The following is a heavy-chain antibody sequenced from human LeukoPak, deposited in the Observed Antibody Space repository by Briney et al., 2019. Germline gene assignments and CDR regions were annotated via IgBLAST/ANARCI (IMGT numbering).Heavy chain of an antibody. CDR1: GDSITSAFH. Sequence: SETLSLTCAVSGDSITSAFHWGWVRQPPGKGLEWIGRISHSGTTYYAPSFKSRLTISLDPSKNQLSLKLSSVTAADTAVFFCARDHLACSGDTCFSAHWFDPWGHGTLVIVSS. D-gene: IGHD2-15*01. CDR3: ARDHLACSGDTCFSAHWFDP. CDR2: ISHSGTT. V-gene: IGHV4-38-2*02. J-gene: IGHJ5*02.